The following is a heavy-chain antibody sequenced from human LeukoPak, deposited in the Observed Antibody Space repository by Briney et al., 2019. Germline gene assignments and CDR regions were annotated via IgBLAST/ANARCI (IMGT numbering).Heavy chain of an antibody. V-gene: IGHV4-59*01. CDR3: ARVPAWEPSLDY. CDR1: GGSISNYF. Sequence: SETLSLTCTVSGGSISNYFWSWIRQPPGKGLEWIGYIYYSGSTNYNPSLKSRVTISVDTSKNQFSLKLSSVTAADTAVYYCARVPAWEPSLDYWGQGTLVTVSS. CDR2: IYYSGST. D-gene: IGHD1-26*01. J-gene: IGHJ4*02.